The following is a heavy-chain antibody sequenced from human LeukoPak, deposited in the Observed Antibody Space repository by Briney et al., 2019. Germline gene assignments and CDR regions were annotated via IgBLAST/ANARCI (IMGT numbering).Heavy chain of an antibody. D-gene: IGHD3-3*01. CDR2: IYHSGST. CDR3: ARGITIFGVDLNWFDP. V-gene: IGHV4-38-2*02. CDR1: GGSISSGYY. Sequence: PSETLSLTCTVSGGSISSGYYWGWIRQPPGKGLEWIGSIYHSGSTYYNPSLKSRVTISVDTSKNQFSLKLSSVTAADTAVYYCARGITIFGVDLNWFDPWGQGTLVTVSS. J-gene: IGHJ5*02.